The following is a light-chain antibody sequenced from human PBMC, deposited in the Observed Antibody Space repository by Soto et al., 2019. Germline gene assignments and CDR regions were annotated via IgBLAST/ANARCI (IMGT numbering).Light chain of an antibody. CDR1: QSISTW. Sequence: DIQMTQSPSTLSASVGDRVTITCRASQSISTWLAWYRQKPGKAPKLLIYDASSLKSGVPSRFSGSGSGTEFTLTISSLQPDDFATYYCQQYNSYSWTFGHGTKVEIK. CDR2: DAS. V-gene: IGKV1-5*01. J-gene: IGKJ1*01. CDR3: QQYNSYSWT.